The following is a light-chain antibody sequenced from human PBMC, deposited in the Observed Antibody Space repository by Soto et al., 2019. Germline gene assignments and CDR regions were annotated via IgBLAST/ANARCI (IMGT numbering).Light chain of an antibody. CDR2: AAS. CDR3: QQYGGSPFA. V-gene: IGKV3-20*01. CDR1: QSVSSNY. Sequence: EIVLTQSPGTLSLSPGERATLSCRASQSVSSNYLAWYQQKPGQAPRLLISAASSRATGIPYRFSGSGSGTDFTLTISGLEPEDFAVYYCQQYGGSPFAFGPGTKVDIK. J-gene: IGKJ3*01.